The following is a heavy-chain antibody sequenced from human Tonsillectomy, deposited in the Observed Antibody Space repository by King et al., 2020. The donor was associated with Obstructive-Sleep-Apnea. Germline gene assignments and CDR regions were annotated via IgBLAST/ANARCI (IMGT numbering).Heavy chain of an antibody. D-gene: IGHD3-10*01. J-gene: IGHJ4*02. CDR2: ICGSGGST. CDR1: GFTFSSYA. V-gene: IGHV3-23*04. Sequence: VQLVESGGGLVQPGGSLRLSCAASGFTFSSYAMSCVRQAPGKGLEVVSAICGSGGSTYYADAVKGRFTISRDNSKNTLYLKMNSLRAEDTAVYYCAKGAVRGVSHLDYWGQGTLVTVSS. CDR3: AKGAVRGVSHLDY.